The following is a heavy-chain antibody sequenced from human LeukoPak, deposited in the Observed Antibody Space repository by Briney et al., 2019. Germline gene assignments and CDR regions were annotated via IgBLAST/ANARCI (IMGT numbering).Heavy chain of an antibody. V-gene: IGHV1-69*13. Sequence: SVKVSCKASGGTFSSYAISWVRQAPGQGLEWMGGIIPIFGTANYAQKFQGRVTITADESTSTAYMELSSLRSEDTAVYYCARTTGRIQLWLLSGADDAFDIWGQGTMVTVSS. J-gene: IGHJ3*02. CDR1: GGTFSSYA. CDR3: ARTTGRIQLWLLSGADDAFDI. CDR2: IIPIFGTA. D-gene: IGHD5-18*01.